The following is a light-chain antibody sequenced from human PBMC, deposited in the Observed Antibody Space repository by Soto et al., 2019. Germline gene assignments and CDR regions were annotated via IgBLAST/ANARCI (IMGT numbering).Light chain of an antibody. J-gene: IGKJ1*01. Sequence: DIQMTQSPSTLSASVGDRVIITCRASQSVDNWLAWFQQKPGKAPKVLIYRASGLETGVPSRFSGSGYGTEFPLTISSLQPDDFATYYCQHYSGYSPWAFGQGTKVEIK. CDR3: QHYSGYSPWA. V-gene: IGKV1-5*03. CDR1: QSVDNW. CDR2: RAS.